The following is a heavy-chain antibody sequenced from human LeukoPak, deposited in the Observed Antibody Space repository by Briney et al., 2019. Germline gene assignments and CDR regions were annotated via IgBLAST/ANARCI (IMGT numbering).Heavy chain of an antibody. D-gene: IGHD5-18*01. CDR2: LYYGGTT. Sequence: SETLSLTWTVSGGSISSSGYYWSWIRQPPGKGLEWIGYLYYGGTTYYNPSLKSRVTMSVDTSKNQFSLKLNSVTAAETAVYYCAYRTWLQLWEEYWGQGTLVTVSS. V-gene: IGHV4-39*01. CDR1: GGSISSSGYY. CDR3: AYRTWLQLWEEY. J-gene: IGHJ4*02.